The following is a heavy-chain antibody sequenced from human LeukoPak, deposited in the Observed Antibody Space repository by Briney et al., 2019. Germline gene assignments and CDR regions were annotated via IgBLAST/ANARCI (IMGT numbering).Heavy chain of an antibody. D-gene: IGHD3-3*01. CDR1: GFTFSSYS. J-gene: IGHJ3*02. V-gene: IGHV3-21*01. CDR3: ARDRPRGDFWSGYHPNAFDI. CDR2: ISSSSSYI. Sequence: PGGSLRLSCAASGFTFSSYSMNWVRQAPGKGLEWVSSISSSSSYIYYADSVKGRFTISRDNAKSSLYLQMNSLRAEDTAVYYCARDRPRGDFWSGYHPNAFDIWGQGTMVTVSS.